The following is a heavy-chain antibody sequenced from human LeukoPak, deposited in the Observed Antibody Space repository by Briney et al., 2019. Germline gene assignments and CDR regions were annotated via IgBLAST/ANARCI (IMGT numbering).Heavy chain of an antibody. V-gene: IGHV4-34*01. D-gene: IGHD6-19*01. Sequence: SETLSLTCAVYGGSFSGYYWSWIRQPPGKGLEWIGEINHSGSTNYNPSLKSRVTISVDTSKNQFSLKLSSVTAADTAVYYCARGGQWLGDYWGQGTLVTVSS. CDR1: GGSFSGYY. CDR3: ARGGQWLGDY. CDR2: INHSGST. J-gene: IGHJ4*02.